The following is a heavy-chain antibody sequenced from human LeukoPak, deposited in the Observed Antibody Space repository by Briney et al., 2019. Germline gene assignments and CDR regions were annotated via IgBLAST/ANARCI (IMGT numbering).Heavy chain of an antibody. J-gene: IGHJ4*02. V-gene: IGHV6-1*01. Sequence: SQTLSLTCAISGDSVSNNSAAWNWIRQSPSRCLEWLGRTYYRSKWYNDYAVSVTSRITISPDTSKNQFSLQLKSVTPDDTAVYYCARGRSWGESGFDYWGQGTLVTVSS. CDR1: GDSVSNNSAA. D-gene: IGHD6-13*01. CDR2: TYYRSKWYN. CDR3: ARGRSWGESGFDY.